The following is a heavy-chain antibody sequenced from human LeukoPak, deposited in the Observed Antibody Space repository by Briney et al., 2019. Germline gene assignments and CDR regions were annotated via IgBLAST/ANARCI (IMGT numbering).Heavy chain of an antibody. Sequence: GGSLRLSCSASGFIFSNYAMYWVRQAPGKGLEPVSAISTSGAYTYYTNSVKGRFTISRDNSKSTLFLQVGSLRAEDMAVYYCARSPEGVTMISGLDYWGQGTLVTLSS. J-gene: IGHJ4*02. CDR2: ISTSGAYT. D-gene: IGHD3-22*01. V-gene: IGHV3-64*01. CDR1: GFIFSNYA. CDR3: ARSPEGVTMISGLDY.